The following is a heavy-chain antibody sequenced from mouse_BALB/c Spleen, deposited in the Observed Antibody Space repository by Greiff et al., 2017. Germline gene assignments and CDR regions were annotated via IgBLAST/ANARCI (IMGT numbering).Heavy chain of an antibody. CDR1: GYTFTDYY. J-gene: IGHJ3*01. D-gene: IGHD4-1*01. Sequence: VQLQESGAELARPGASVKLSCKASGYTFTDYYINWVKQRTGQGLEWIGEIYPGSGNTYYNEKFKGKATLTADKSSSTAYMQLSSLTSEDSAVYFCARRLGPWFAYWGQGTLVTVSA. V-gene: IGHV1-77*01. CDR2: IYPGSGNT. CDR3: ARRLGPWFAY.